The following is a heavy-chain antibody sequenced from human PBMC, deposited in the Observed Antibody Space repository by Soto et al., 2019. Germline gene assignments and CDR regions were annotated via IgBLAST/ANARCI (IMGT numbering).Heavy chain of an antibody. D-gene: IGHD3-22*01. CDR1: GYTFTGYY. Sequence: ASVKVSCKASGYTFTGYYMHWVRQAPGQGLEWMGWINPNSGGTNYAQKFQGRVTMTRDTSISTAYMELSRLRSDDTAVYYCASLHYYDSSGYYYYYGMDVWGQGTTVTVSS. CDR2: INPNSGGT. CDR3: ASLHYYDSSGYYYYYGMDV. V-gene: IGHV1-2*02. J-gene: IGHJ6*02.